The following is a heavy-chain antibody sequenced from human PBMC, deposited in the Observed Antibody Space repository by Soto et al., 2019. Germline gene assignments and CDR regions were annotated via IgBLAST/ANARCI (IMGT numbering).Heavy chain of an antibody. CDR1: GGTFSSYA. V-gene: IGHV1-69*06. Sequence: SVKVSCKASGGTFSSYAISWVRQAPGQGLEWMGGIIPIFGTANYAQKFQGRVTITADKSTSTAYMELSSLRSEDTAVYYCARVLGYCSSTSCYIVDYYYGMDVWGQGTTVTVSS. J-gene: IGHJ6*02. CDR3: ARVLGYCSSTSCYIVDYYYGMDV. D-gene: IGHD2-2*02. CDR2: IIPIFGTA.